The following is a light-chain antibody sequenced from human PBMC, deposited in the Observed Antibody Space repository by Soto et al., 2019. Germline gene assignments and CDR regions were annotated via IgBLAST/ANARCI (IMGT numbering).Light chain of an antibody. V-gene: IGKV3-15*01. CDR3: QQYNDWPPMYT. CDR1: QSVSSN. J-gene: IGKJ2*01. CDR2: GAS. Sequence: EIVMTQSPATLSVSPGERATLSCRASQSVSSNLAWYQQKPGQAPRLLIYGASTRATGIPARFSGSGSGTEFTLSISSLQSEDFAVYYCQQYNDWPPMYTFGQGTILEIK.